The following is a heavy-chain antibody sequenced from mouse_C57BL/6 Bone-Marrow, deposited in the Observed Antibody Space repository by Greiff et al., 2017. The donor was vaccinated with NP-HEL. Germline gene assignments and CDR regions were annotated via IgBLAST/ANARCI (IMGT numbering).Heavy chain of an antibody. Sequence: QVQLQQPGAELVKPGASVKLSCKASGYTFTSYWMHWVKQRPGQGLEWIGMIHPNSGSTNYNEKFKSKATLTVDKSSSTAYMQLSSLTSEDSAVYYCAREITTVVVHFDYWGQGTTLTVSS. V-gene: IGHV1-64*01. J-gene: IGHJ2*01. CDR3: AREITTVVVHFDY. CDR1: GYTFTSYW. D-gene: IGHD1-1*01. CDR2: IHPNSGST.